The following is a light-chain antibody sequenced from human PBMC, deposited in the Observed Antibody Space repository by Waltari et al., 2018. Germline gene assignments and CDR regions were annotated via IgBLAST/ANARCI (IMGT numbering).Light chain of an antibody. CDR1: QDIGND. J-gene: IGKJ1*01. V-gene: IGKV1-6*01. Sequence: AIQMTQSPSSLYASVGGRCTITCRASQDIGNDLGWYQQKPGKAPKLLIYGTSSLESGVPSRFSGSRSGTDFTLTISSLQPEDFATYYCLQDSSYPRTFGQGTKVEIK. CDR3: LQDSSYPRT. CDR2: GTS.